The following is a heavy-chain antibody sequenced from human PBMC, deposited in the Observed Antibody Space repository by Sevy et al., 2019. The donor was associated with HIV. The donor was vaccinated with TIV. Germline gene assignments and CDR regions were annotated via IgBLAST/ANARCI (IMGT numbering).Heavy chain of an antibody. CDR1: GFTFSSYW. CDR2: INSDGSST. D-gene: IGHD2-2*02. Sequence: GESLKISCAASGFTFSSYWMHWVRQAPGKGLVWVSRINSDGSSTSYADSVKGRFTISRDNAKNTLYLQMNSLRAEDTAVYYCARRALLGYCSSTSCYNDAFDIWGQGTMVTVSS. CDR3: ARRALLGYCSSTSCYNDAFDI. J-gene: IGHJ3*02. V-gene: IGHV3-74*01.